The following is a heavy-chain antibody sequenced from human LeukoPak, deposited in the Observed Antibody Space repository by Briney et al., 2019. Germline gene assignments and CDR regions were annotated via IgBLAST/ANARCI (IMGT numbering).Heavy chain of an antibody. Sequence: SETLSLTCAVYGGSFSGYYWSWIRQPPGKGLEWTGEINHSGSTNYNPSLKSRVTISVDTSKNQFSLKLSSVTAADTAVYYCARVVLGYDSSGYYYGFFDYWGQGTLVTASS. V-gene: IGHV4-34*01. CDR3: ARVVLGYDSSGYYYGFFDY. J-gene: IGHJ4*02. D-gene: IGHD3-22*01. CDR1: GGSFSGYY. CDR2: INHSGST.